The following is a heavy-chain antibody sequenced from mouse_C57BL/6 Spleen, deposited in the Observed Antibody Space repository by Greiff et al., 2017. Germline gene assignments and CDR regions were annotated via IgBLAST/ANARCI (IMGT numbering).Heavy chain of an antibody. D-gene: IGHD1-1*01. Sequence: QVQLQQPGAELVKPGASVKMSCKASGYTFTSYWINWVKQRPGQGLEWIGDIYPGSGSTNYNEKFKSKATLTVDTSSSTAYMQLSSLTSEDSAVYYCARSLITTVVASGYFDVWGTGTTVTVSS. J-gene: IGHJ1*03. CDR2: IYPGSGST. V-gene: IGHV1-55*01. CDR1: GYTFTSYW. CDR3: ARSLITTVVASGYFDV.